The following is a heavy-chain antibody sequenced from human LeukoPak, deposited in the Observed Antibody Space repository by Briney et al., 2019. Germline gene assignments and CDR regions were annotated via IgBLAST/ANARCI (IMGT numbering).Heavy chain of an antibody. D-gene: IGHD3-22*01. CDR3: ARAYYDRSGYYHGGYD. CDR1: GGAFSSYA. J-gene: IGHJ4*02. Sequence: SVKISCNASGGAFSSYAISWGRQAPGQGVEWMGGNIPICGTANYTQNFQGRVTIPADESTSTAYMELSSLRAEDTAVYYCARAYYDRSGYYHGGYDWGQGTLVTVSS. V-gene: IGHV1-69*01. CDR2: NIPICGTA.